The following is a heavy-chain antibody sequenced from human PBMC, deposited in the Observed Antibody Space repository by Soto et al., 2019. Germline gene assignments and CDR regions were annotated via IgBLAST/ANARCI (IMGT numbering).Heavy chain of an antibody. CDR2: ISKDGLDR. CDR1: GFTFSDFG. Sequence: LRLSFVVSGFTFSDFGMHWVRQSPGEGLAWVASISKDGLDRYYSESVKGRFTISRDDSKNTVFLQMNSLKVEDTAAYFCASPREGQWLVFDHWGQRTLVTVSS. CDR3: ASPREGQWLVFDH. V-gene: IGHV3-30*19. J-gene: IGHJ4*02. D-gene: IGHD6-19*01.